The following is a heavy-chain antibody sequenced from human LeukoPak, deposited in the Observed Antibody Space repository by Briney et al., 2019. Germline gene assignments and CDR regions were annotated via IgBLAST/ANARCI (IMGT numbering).Heavy chain of an antibody. CDR3: ARGYSGSYGAFDI. V-gene: IGHV1-3*01. CDR2: INAYNGKT. D-gene: IGHD1-26*01. Sequence: ASVKVSCKASGYTFIIFAINWGRQAPGQRPEWMGWINAYNGKTKYSQKFQDRVTITRDTSASTAYLELTSLTSEDTAVYYCARGYSGSYGAFDIWGQGTMVTVSS. J-gene: IGHJ3*02. CDR1: GYTFIIFA.